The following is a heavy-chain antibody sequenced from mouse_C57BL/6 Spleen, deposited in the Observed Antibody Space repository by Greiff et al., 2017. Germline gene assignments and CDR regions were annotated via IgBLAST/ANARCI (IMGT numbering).Heavy chain of an antibody. J-gene: IGHJ2*01. V-gene: IGHV14-4*01. CDR2: IDPENGDT. Sequence: VQLKESGAELVRPGASVKLSCTASGFNIKDDYMHWVKQRPEQGLEWIGWIDPENGDTEYASKFQDKATITADTSSNTAYLQLSSLTSEDTAVYYGTTWALDYWGQGTTLTVSS. CDR3: TTWALDY. CDR1: GFNIKDDY.